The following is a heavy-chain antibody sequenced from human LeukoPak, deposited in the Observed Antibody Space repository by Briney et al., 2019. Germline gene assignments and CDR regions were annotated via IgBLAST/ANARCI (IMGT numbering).Heavy chain of an antibody. CDR3: ARDRDSSWDYYFDY. J-gene: IGHJ4*02. D-gene: IGHD6-13*01. CDR1: GFTFSDYY. CDR2: ISSSGSTI. V-gene: IGHV3-11*04. Sequence: PGGSLRLSCAASGFTFSDYYMSWIRQAPGKGLEWVSYISSSGSTIYYADSVKGRFTISRDNAKNSLYLQMNSLRAEDTAVYYCARDRDSSWDYYFDYWGQGTLVTVSS.